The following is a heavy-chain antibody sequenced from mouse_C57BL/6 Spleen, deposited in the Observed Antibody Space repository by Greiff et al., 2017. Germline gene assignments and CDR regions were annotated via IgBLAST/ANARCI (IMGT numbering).Heavy chain of an antibody. D-gene: IGHD1-1*01. CDR1: GYTFTDYY. Sequence: VQLQQSGAELVRPGASVKLSCKASGYTFTDYYINWVKQRPGQGLEWIARIYPGSGNTYYNEKFKGKATLTTEKSSSTAYMQLSSLTSEDSAVYSCARVYGSGYAAFDYWGQGTTLTVSS. J-gene: IGHJ2*01. CDR3: ARVYGSGYAAFDY. V-gene: IGHV1-76*01. CDR2: IYPGSGNT.